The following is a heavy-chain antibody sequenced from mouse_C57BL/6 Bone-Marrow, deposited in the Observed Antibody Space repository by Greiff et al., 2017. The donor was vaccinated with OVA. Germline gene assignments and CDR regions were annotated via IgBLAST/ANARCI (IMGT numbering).Heavy chain of an antibody. D-gene: IGHD1-1*01. CDR1: GFTFSDYY. CDR3: ARRGFTTVDYAMDY. CDR2: ISNGGGST. V-gene: IGHV5-12*01. J-gene: IGHJ4*01. Sequence: EVQRVESGGGLVQPGGSLKLSCAASGFTFSDYYMYWVRQTPEKRLEWVAYISNGGGSTYYPDTVKGRFTISRDNAKNTLYLQMSRLKSEDTAMYYCARRGFTTVDYAMDYWGQGTSVTVSS.